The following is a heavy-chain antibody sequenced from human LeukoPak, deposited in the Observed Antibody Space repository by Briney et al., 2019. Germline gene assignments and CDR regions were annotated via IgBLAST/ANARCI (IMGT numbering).Heavy chain of an antibody. CDR3: ARQTGSGLFILP. CDR2: IYYSGNT. CDR1: GVSISSSNSY. V-gene: IGHV4-39*01. D-gene: IGHD3/OR15-3a*01. J-gene: IGHJ4*02. Sequence: KSSETLSLACTVSGVSISSSNSYWGWIRPPPGKGLEWIGSIYYSGNTYYNASLKSQVSISIDTSKNQFFLRLTSVTAADTAVYYCARQTGSGLFILPGGQGTLVTVSS.